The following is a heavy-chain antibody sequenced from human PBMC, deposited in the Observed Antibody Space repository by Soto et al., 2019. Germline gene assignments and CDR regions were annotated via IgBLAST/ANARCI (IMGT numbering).Heavy chain of an antibody. D-gene: IGHD6-6*01. CDR3: ARYRRQLVNYYYYGMDV. V-gene: IGHV1-2*04. J-gene: IGHJ6*02. CDR1: GYTFTGYY. CDR2: INPNSGGT. Sequence: QVQLVQSGAEVKKPGASVKVSCKASGYTFTGYYMHWVRQAPGQGLEWMGWINPNSGGTNYAQKFQGWVTMTRDTSISTAYMELSRLRSDDTAVYYCARYRRQLVNYYYYGMDVWGQGTTVTVSS.